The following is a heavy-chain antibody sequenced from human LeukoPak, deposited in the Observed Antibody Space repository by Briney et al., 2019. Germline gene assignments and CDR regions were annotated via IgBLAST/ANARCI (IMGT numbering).Heavy chain of an antibody. Sequence: GGSLRLSCAASGFTFSSYGMHWVRQAPGKGLEWVAVISYDGSNKFYADSVKGRFTISRDNSKNTLYLQMNSLRAEDTAVYYCAKDRGPEFLDHWGQGTLVTVSS. CDR2: ISYDGSNK. V-gene: IGHV3-30*18. CDR1: GFTFSSYG. D-gene: IGHD2-21*01. J-gene: IGHJ5*02. CDR3: AKDRGPEFLDH.